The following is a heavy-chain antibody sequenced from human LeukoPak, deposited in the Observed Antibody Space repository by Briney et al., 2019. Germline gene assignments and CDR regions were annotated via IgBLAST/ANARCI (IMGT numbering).Heavy chain of an antibody. J-gene: IGHJ4*02. Sequence: GGSLRLTCAASGFTFSSYTMSWVRQGPGKGLEWVSAISGSGGSTYYADSVKGRFTISRDNSKNTLYLQMNSLRAEDTAVYYCAKGFRSGWYLDYFDYWGQGTLVTVSS. CDR2: ISGSGGST. V-gene: IGHV3-23*01. D-gene: IGHD6-19*01. CDR1: GFTFSSYT. CDR3: AKGFRSGWYLDYFDY.